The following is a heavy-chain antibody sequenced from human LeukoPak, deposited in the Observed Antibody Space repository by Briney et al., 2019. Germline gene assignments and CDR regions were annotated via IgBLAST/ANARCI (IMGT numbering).Heavy chain of an antibody. V-gene: IGHV4-59*01. J-gene: IGHJ6*02. CDR2: VYYSGST. Sequence: SETLSLTCTVSGGSLSNYYWSWIRQPPGKGLEWIGYVYYSGSTNYNPSLKSRVAISIDTSKNQFSLKLTSVTAADTAVYYCAREGRSGNNFYYAMDVWGQGTTVTVSS. CDR3: AREGRSGNNFYYAMDV. CDR1: GGSLSNYY. D-gene: IGHD1/OR15-1a*01.